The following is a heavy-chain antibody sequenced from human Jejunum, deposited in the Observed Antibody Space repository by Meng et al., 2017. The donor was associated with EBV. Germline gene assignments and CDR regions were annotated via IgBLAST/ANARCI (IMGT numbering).Heavy chain of an antibody. CDR1: GFSLSTSGVG. Sequence: QITLKESGPTLVQPTQPPTLTCTFSGFSLSTSGVGVGWIRQPPGKALEFLAPVYWDDYKPFSPSLKNRLTITKDTSKNQVVFTMTNMDPVDTATYYCAHRKDGTFDFWGQGTMVTVYS. CDR3: AHRKDGTFDF. V-gene: IGHV2-5*02. CDR2: VYWDDYK. D-gene: IGHD6-6*01. J-gene: IGHJ4*02.